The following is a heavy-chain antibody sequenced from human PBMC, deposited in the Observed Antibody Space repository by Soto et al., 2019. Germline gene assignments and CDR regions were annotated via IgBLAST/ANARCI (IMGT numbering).Heavy chain of an antibody. CDR1: GYTFTGYG. CDR3: VRDLDGSGSYYTDY. CDR2: IATYDDKT. V-gene: IGHV1-18*01. D-gene: IGHD3-10*01. J-gene: IGHJ4*02. Sequence: PSVKVSCKGSGYTFTGYGITWVRQAPGQGLEWMGRIATYDDKTNYAQKLQGRVTMTTDTSTSTAYMELKSLRSDDTAVYYCVRDLDGSGSYYTDYWGQGTLVTVSS.